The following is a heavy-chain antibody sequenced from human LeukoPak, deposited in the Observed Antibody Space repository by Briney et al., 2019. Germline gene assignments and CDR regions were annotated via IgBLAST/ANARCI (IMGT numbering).Heavy chain of an antibody. Sequence: PGGSLRLSCAASGFTFDDYAMHWVRQAPGKGLEWVSGISWNSGSIGYADSVKGRFTTSRDNAKNTLYLQMNSLRAEDTAVYYCARGSLAAASAAFDIWGQGTMVTVSS. D-gene: IGHD6-13*01. CDR3: ARGSLAAASAAFDI. J-gene: IGHJ3*02. CDR1: GFTFDDYA. CDR2: ISWNSGSI. V-gene: IGHV3-9*01.